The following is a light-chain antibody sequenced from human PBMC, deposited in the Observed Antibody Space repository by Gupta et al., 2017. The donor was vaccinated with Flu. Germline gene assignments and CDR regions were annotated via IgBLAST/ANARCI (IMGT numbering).Light chain of an antibody. J-gene: IGKJ3*01. CDR2: ATS. CDR1: QGMGRY. Sequence: PSFMSASVGDRVTITCRASQGMGRYLAWYQQKPGRAPKLLIYATSTLQSGVPSRFSGSGSGTKFTLTIDSLQPEDFANYYCEQADTYPFTFGHGTKVDVK. CDR3: EQADTYPFT. V-gene: IGKV1-9*01.